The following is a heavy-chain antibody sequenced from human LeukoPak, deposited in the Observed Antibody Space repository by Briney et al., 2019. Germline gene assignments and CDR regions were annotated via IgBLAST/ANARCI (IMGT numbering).Heavy chain of an antibody. CDR1: GFTFSNYA. D-gene: IGHD3-3*01. Sequence: PGGSLRLSCAASGFTFSNYAMIWVRQAPGKGLEWVAVISYDGSNKYYADSVKGRFTISRDNSKNTLYLQMNSLRAEDTAVYYCARDGSSSGGVGDYDFWSGPTTFDYWGQETLVTVSS. CDR3: ARDGSSSGGVGDYDFWSGPTTFDY. J-gene: IGHJ4*02. V-gene: IGHV3-30-3*01. CDR2: ISYDGSNK.